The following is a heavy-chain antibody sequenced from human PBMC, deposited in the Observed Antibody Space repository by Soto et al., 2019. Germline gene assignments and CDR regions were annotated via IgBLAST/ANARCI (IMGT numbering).Heavy chain of an antibody. CDR2: ISAYNGNT. Sequence: ASVKVSCKASGYTFTSYGIIWVRQAPGQGLEWMGWISAYNGNTNYAQKLQGRVTMTTDTSTSTAYMELRSLRSDDTAVYYCARGDNWNDVLGFDYWGQGTLVTVSS. CDR1: GYTFTSYG. CDR3: ARGDNWNDVLGFDY. V-gene: IGHV1-18*01. J-gene: IGHJ4*02. D-gene: IGHD1-20*01.